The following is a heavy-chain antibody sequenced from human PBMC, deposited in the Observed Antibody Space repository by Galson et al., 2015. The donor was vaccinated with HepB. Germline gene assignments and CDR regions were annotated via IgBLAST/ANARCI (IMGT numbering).Heavy chain of an antibody. J-gene: IGHJ6*02. V-gene: IGHV3-11*05. CDR2: ISSSSSYT. Sequence: SLRLSCAASGFTFSDYYMSWIRQAPGKGLEWVSYISSSSSYTNYADSVKGRFTISRDNAKNSLYLQMNSLRAEDTAVYYCARGLYYYYGMDVWGQGTTVTVSS. CDR3: ARGLYYYYGMDV. CDR1: GFTFSDYY.